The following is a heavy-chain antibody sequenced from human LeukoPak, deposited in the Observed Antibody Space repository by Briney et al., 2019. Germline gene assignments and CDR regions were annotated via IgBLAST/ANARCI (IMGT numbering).Heavy chain of an antibody. CDR1: GFTFSSYG. CDR2: ISYDGSNK. D-gene: IGHD6-13*01. Sequence: GGSLRLSCAASGFTFSSYGMHWVRQAPGKGLEWVAVISYDGSNKYYADSVKGRFTISRDNSKNTLYLQMNSLRAEDTAVYYCARDLLAAAFPYWDQGTLVTVSS. J-gene: IGHJ4*02. V-gene: IGHV3-30*19. CDR3: ARDLLAAAFPY.